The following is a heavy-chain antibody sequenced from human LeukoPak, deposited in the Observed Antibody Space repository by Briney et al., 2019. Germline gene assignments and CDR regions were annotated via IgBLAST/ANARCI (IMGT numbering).Heavy chain of an antibody. V-gene: IGHV3-30*04. CDR2: ISYDGSNK. Sequence: PGRSLRLSCAASGFTFSSYAMHWVRQAPGKGLEWVAVISYDGSNKYYADSVKGRFTISRDNAKNTLYLQMNSLRAEDTAVYYCARSERHQPLYFDYWGQGTLVTVSS. D-gene: IGHD2-2*01. J-gene: IGHJ4*02. CDR1: GFTFSSYA. CDR3: ARSERHQPLYFDY.